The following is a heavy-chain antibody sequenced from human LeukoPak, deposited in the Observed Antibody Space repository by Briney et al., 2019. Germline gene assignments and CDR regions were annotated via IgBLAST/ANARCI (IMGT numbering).Heavy chain of an antibody. CDR2: INPNSGGT. Sequence: ASVSVSCKASGYTFTGYYMHWVRQAPGQGLEWMGWINPNSGGTNHAQKFQGRVTMTRDTSISTAYMELSRLRSDDTAVYYCARAMWGFFDYWGQGTLVAVSS. CDR1: GYTFTGYY. CDR3: ARAMWGFFDY. D-gene: IGHD2-21*01. V-gene: IGHV1-2*02. J-gene: IGHJ4*02.